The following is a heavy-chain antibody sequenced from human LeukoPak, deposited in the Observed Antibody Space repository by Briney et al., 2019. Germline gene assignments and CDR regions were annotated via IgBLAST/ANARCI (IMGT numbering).Heavy chain of an antibody. CDR1: GYSFTSYW. V-gene: IGHV5-51*01. J-gene: IGHJ3*02. Sequence: GESLKISCRASGYSFTSYWIGWVRQMPEKGLERMGIIYPGDSDTRYSPSFQGQVTISADKSISTAYLQWSSLKASDTAMYYCARERSSGYYTEDAFDIWGQGTMVTVSS. CDR2: IYPGDSDT. CDR3: ARERSSGYYTEDAFDI. D-gene: IGHD3-22*01.